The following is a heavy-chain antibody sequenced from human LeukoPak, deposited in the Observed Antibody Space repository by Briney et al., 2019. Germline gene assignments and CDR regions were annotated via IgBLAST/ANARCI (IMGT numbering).Heavy chain of an antibody. D-gene: IGHD1-26*01. V-gene: IGHV3-23*01. CDR1: GFTFSSYA. J-gene: IGHJ4*02. Sequence: GGSLRLSCAASGFTFSSYAMSWVRQAPGKGLEWVSAISGSGGSTYYADSVKGRFTISRDNSKNTLYLQMDSLRSEDTAVYYCATNGYSGTYNRYFDSWGQGTLVTVSS. CDR3: ATNGYSGTYNRYFDS. CDR2: ISGSGGST.